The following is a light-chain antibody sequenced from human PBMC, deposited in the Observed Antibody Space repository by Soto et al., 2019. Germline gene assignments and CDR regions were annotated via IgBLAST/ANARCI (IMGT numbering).Light chain of an antibody. V-gene: IGKV3-15*01. J-gene: IGKJ5*01. CDR3: QQYNNWPPIT. CDR2: GAS. Sequence: EVVMTQSPATLSVSPGERATLSCRASQSVSSNLAWYQQKPGQAPRLLIYGASTRAAGIPARFSGSGSGTDFTLTITSLQSEDFAVYYCQQYNNWPPITFGQGTRLEIK. CDR1: QSVSSN.